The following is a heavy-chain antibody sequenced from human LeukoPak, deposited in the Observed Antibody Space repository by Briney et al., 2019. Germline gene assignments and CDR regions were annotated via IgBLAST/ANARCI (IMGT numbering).Heavy chain of an antibody. CDR1: GFTFSLYS. D-gene: IGHD2-15*01. CDR2: ISSGSSTI. Sequence: GGSLRLSCAASGFTFSLYSMTWVRQAPGKGLEWVSYISSGSSTIYDADSVKGRFTISRDNAQNSLYLQMNSLSAEDTAVYYCARGSYCSGGSPRPCVFDVWGQGTMVTVSS. J-gene: IGHJ3*01. V-gene: IGHV3-48*04. CDR3: ARGSYCSGGSPRPCVFDV.